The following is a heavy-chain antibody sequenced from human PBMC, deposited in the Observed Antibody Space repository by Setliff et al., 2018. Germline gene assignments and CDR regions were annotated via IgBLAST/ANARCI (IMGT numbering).Heavy chain of an antibody. CDR3: ALEYSNSSPTVYYYMDV. Sequence: SVKVSCKASGYTFTSYYMHWVRQAPGQGLEWMGRIIPLFETTNYVEKFQGRVTITADKSTSTAYMELSRLTSEDTAVYYCALEYSNSSPTVYYYMDVWGEGTTVTVSS. V-gene: IGHV1-69*06. D-gene: IGHD6-6*01. CDR2: IIPLFETT. CDR1: GYTFTSYY. J-gene: IGHJ6*03.